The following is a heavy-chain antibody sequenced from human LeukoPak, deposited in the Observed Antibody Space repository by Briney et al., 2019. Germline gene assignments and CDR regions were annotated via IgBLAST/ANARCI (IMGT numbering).Heavy chain of an antibody. CDR2: IYYSGST. V-gene: IGHV4-39*07. CDR1: GGSISNNIYY. Sequence: SETLSLTCSVSGGSISNNIYYWGWIRQPPGKGLEWIGNIYYSGSTYYNSSLKSRVIISVDTSKNQFSLKMSSVTAADTAVYYCARAYYDFSSFDPWGQGTLVTVSS. J-gene: IGHJ5*02. CDR3: ARAYYDFSSFDP. D-gene: IGHD3-3*01.